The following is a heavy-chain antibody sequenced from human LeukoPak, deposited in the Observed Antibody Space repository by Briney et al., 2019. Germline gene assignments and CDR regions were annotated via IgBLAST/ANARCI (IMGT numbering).Heavy chain of an antibody. CDR3: ARDRTAGASRPFDY. V-gene: IGHV4-39*07. D-gene: IGHD6-6*01. CDR1: GGSISSSSYY. J-gene: IGHJ4*02. CDR2: IYYSGST. Sequence: SETLSLTCTVSGGSISSSSYYWGWIRQPPGKGLGWIGSIYYSGSTYYNPSLKSRVTISVDTSKNQFSLKLSSVTAADTAVYYCARDRTAGASRPFDYWGQGTLVTVSS.